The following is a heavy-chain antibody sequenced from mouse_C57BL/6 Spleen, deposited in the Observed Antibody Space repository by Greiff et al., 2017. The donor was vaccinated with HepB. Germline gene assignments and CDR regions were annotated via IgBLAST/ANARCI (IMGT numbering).Heavy chain of an antibody. CDR2: IYPGSGST. CDR1: GYTFTSYW. V-gene: IGHV1-55*01. J-gene: IGHJ2*01. Sequence: VQLQQPGAELVKPGASVKMSCKASGYTFTSYWITWVKQRPGQGLEWIGDIYPGSGSTNYNEKFKSKATLTVDTSSSTAYMQLSSLTSEDSAVYYCARADYGNYYFDYWGQGTTLTVSS. D-gene: IGHD2-1*01. CDR3: ARADYGNYYFDY.